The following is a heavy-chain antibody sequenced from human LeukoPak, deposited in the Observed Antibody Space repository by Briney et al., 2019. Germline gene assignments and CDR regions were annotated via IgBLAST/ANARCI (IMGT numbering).Heavy chain of an antibody. CDR2: ISSSSSAI. D-gene: IGHD3-10*01. CDR1: GFTFSSYS. CDR3: ARDYYGSGSYSGYY. Sequence: GGSLRLSCAASGFTFSSYSMNWVRQAPGKGLECVSYISSSSSAIYYADSVKGRFTISRDNAKNSLYLQMNSLRAEDTAVYYCARDYYGSGSYSGYYWGQGTLVTVSS. V-gene: IGHV3-48*01. J-gene: IGHJ4*02.